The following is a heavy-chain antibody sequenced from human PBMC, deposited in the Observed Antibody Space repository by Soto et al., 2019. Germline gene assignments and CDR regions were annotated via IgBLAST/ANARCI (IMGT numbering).Heavy chain of an antibody. CDR3: ARGTGTPDVRLTLGY. CDR2: INPSGGST. CDR1: GYTFTSYY. Sequence: ASVKVSCKASGYTFTSYYMHWVRQAPGQGLEWMGIINPSGGSTSYAQKFQGRVTMTRDTSTSTVYMELSSLRSEDMAVYYCARGTGTPDVRLTLGYWGQGTLVTVSS. V-gene: IGHV1-46*03. J-gene: IGHJ4*02. D-gene: IGHD1-7*01.